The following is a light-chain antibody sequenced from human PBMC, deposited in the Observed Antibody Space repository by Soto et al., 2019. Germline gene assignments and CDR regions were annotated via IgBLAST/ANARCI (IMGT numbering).Light chain of an antibody. V-gene: IGKV3-11*01. CDR1: QSVTSS. Sequence: EIVLTQSPATLSLSPGDTATLSCRASQSVTSSLAWFQQKPGQAPRLLIYDVSRRATAIPARFSGSGSGTDFTLTISSLEPEDFAVYYCLQRSNWPTFGQGTRLEIK. J-gene: IGKJ5*01. CDR3: LQRSNWPT. CDR2: DVS.